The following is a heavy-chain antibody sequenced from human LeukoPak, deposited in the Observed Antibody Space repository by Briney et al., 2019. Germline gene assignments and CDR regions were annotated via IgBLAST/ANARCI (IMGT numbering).Heavy chain of an antibody. CDR2: INTNTGNP. Sequence: ASVKVSCKASGYTFTSYAMNWVRQAPGQGLEWMGWINTNTGNPTYAQGFTGRFVFSLDTSVSTAYLQISSLKAEDTAVYYCARLMTTVVTPEFDYWGQGTLVTVSS. CDR3: ARLMTTVVTPEFDY. J-gene: IGHJ4*02. D-gene: IGHD4-23*01. CDR1: GYTFTSYA. V-gene: IGHV7-4-1*02.